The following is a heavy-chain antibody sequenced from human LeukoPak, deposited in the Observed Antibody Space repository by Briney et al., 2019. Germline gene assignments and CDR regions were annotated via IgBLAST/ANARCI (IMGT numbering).Heavy chain of an antibody. J-gene: IGHJ4*02. V-gene: IGHV3-23*01. D-gene: IGHD3-9*01. CDR1: GFTFSSYA. CDR3: AKDPHDYDTLTGYPQMGSDY. CDR2: ISGSGGST. Sequence: GGSLRLSCAASGFTFSSYAISWVCQAPGKGLEWVSAISGSGGSTYYADSVKGRFTISRDNSKNTLYLQMNSLRAEDTAVYYCAKDPHDYDTLTGYPQMGSDYWGQGTLVTVSS.